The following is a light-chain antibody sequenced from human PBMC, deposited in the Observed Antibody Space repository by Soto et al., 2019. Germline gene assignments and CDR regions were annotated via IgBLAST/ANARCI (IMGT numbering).Light chain of an antibody. Sequence: QSALTQPRSVSGSPGQSVTVSCIGTSSDVGDYNSVSWYQQHPGKAPKLMIYDVSKRPSGVPDRFSGSKSGNTASLTISGLQAEDEADYYCSSYTSSSTRVFGGGTKLTVL. CDR1: SSDVGDYNS. CDR3: SSYTSSSTRV. CDR2: DVS. V-gene: IGLV2-11*01. J-gene: IGLJ3*02.